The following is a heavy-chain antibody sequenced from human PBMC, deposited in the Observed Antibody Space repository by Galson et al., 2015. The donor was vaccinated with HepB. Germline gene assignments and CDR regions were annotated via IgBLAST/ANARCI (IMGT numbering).Heavy chain of an antibody. CDR3: ARLFCTGNSCYFFDY. CDR2: IYPGDSDT. Sequence: QSGAEVKEPGESLKISCKTSGYNFFTHWIGWVRQMSGNGLELMGVIYPGDSDTRYSASFQGQVTISADKSSTTAYIQWSSLKASDTAMYYCARLFCTGNSCYFFDYWGQGTLVAVSS. CDR1: GYNFFTHW. D-gene: IGHD2-15*01. J-gene: IGHJ4*02. V-gene: IGHV5-51*01.